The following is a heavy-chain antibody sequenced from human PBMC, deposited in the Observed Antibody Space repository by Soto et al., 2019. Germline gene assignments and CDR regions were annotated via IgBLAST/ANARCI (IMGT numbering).Heavy chain of an antibody. CDR1: GYTFTSYG. D-gene: IGHD2-2*01. CDR2: ISAYNGNT. V-gene: IGHV1-18*01. J-gene: IGHJ6*02. Sequence: ASVKVSCKASGYTFTSYGISGVRQAPGQGLEWMGWISAYNGNTNYAQKLQGRVTMTTDTSTSTAYMELRSLRSDDTAVYYCAREGLVLVPTTVNSDYYYYAMDVWGQGTTVTVS. CDR3: AREGLVLVPTTVNSDYYYYAMDV.